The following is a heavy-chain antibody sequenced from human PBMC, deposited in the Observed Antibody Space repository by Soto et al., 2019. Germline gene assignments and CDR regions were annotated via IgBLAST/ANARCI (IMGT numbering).Heavy chain of an antibody. Sequence: EVQLVASGGGLVKPGESLRLSCVASGFTLTNARMTWVRQAPGKGLEWVGRIQSEIDGGTADYPAAVKGRFTISRDDSKTTLHLQLNSLKTEDTAVYYCTTDYGWAFGIWGQGTMVTVFS. D-gene: IGHD4-17*01. V-gene: IGHV3-15*01. CDR3: TTDYGWAFGI. J-gene: IGHJ3*02. CDR1: GFTLTNAR. CDR2: IQSEIDGGTA.